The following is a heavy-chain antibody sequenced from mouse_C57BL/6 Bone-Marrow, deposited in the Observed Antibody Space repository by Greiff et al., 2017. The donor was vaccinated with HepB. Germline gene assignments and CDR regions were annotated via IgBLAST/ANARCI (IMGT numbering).Heavy chain of an antibody. CDR3: TRPYAMDY. Sequence: QVQLQQSGAELVRPGASVTLSCKASGYTFTDYEMHWVKQTPVHGLEWIGAIDPETGGTAYNQKFKGKAILTADKSSSTAYMELRSLTSEDSAVYYCTRPYAMDYWGQGTSVTVS. V-gene: IGHV1-15*01. CDR1: GYTFTDYE. J-gene: IGHJ4*01. CDR2: IDPETGGT.